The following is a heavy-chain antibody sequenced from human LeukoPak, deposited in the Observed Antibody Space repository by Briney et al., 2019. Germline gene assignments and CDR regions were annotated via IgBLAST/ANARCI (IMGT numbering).Heavy chain of an antibody. J-gene: IGHJ4*02. V-gene: IGHV4-59*02. CDR3: ARHSSSSYSGFDH. D-gene: IGHD6-13*01. CDR2: IYYSGST. CDR1: GGSVSSYY. Sequence: SGTLSLTCTVSGGSVSSYYWSWIRQPPGKGLEWIGYIYYSGSTYYNPSLKSRVTISVDTSKNQFSLNLTSVTAADRAVYYCARHSSSSYSGFDHWGQGTLVTVSS.